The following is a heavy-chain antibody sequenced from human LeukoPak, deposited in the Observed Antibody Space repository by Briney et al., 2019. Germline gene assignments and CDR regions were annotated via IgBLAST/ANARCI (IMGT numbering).Heavy chain of an antibody. J-gene: IGHJ2*01. CDR2: IIPIFGTA. Sequence: SVKLSCKAAGCTFTSYAISWVRRAPAQGLEWRGGIIPIFGTANYAQKFKGRVTITTDEYTNTPYMDLTSQRPRETPGDYSSRYSGYLISDWDFDLWGRGTLLTVSS. D-gene: IGHD5-12*01. CDR3: SRYSGYLISDWDFDL. CDR1: GCTFTSYA. V-gene: IGHV1-69*05.